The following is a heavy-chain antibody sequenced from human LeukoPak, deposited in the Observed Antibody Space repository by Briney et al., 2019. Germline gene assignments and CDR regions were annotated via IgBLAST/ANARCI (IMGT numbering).Heavy chain of an antibody. CDR2: INWNGGST. CDR3: ASACSNASCYGRDV. V-gene: IGHV3-20*01. Sequence: PGGSLRLSCAASGFTFDDYCMSWLRQAPGKGLEWVSGINWNGGSTGYADSVKGRFTISRDNAKNSLYLQMNSLRAEDTALYHCASACSNASCYGRDVWGKGTTVTVSS. J-gene: IGHJ6*04. CDR1: GFTFDDYC. D-gene: IGHD2-2*01.